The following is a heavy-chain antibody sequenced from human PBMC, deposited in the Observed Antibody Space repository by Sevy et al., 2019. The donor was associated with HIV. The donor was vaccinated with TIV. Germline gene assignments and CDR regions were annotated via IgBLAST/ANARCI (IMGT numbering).Heavy chain of an antibody. CDR3: AKSPGGFYYFDY. D-gene: IGHD2-8*02. CDR1: GFTFSSYT. Sequence: GGSLRLSCAVSGFTFSSYTMNWVRQAPGKGLEWVSSITSTSNYIYYADSVKGRFTISRDNAKNSLYLQMNSLRAEDTAVYYCAKSPGGFYYFDYWGQGTLVTLSS. J-gene: IGHJ4*02. V-gene: IGHV3-21*01. CDR2: ITSTSNYI.